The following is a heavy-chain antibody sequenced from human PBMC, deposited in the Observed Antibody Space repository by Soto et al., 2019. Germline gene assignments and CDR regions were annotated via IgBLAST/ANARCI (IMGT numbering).Heavy chain of an antibody. CDR2: INHSGST. CDR1: GGSFSGYY. CDR3: ARGRQYCSGGSCYSVGGFDP. V-gene: IGHV4-34*01. D-gene: IGHD2-15*01. J-gene: IGHJ5*02. Sequence: QVQLQQWGAGLLKPSETLSLTCAVYGGSFSGYYWSWIRQPPGKGLEWIGEINHSGSTNYNPSLKSRVTISVDTSKNQFSLKLSSVTAADTAVYYCARGRQYCSGGSCYSVGGFDPWGQGTLVTVSS.